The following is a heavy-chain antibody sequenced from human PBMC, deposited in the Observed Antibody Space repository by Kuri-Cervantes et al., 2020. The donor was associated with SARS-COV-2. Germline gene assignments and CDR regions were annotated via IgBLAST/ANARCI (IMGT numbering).Heavy chain of an antibody. Sequence: SCAVSGGSISSSNWWSWVRQPPGKGLEWIGEIYHSGSTNYKPSLKSRVTISVDKSKNQFSLKLSSVTAADTAVYYCARVGDCSSTSCYLPRANWFDPWGQGTLVTGLL. D-gene: IGHD2-2*01. J-gene: IGHJ5*02. CDR2: IYHSGST. CDR1: GGSISSSNW. CDR3: ARVGDCSSTSCYLPRANWFDP. V-gene: IGHV4-4*02.